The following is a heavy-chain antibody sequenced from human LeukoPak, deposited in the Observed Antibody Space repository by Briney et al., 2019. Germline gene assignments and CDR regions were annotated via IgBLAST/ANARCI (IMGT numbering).Heavy chain of an antibody. CDR2: INSDGSRT. CDR1: GGSFNSYW. Sequence: GGSLRLSCAASGGSFNSYWMHWVRQVPGKGLVWASRINSDGSRTTYADSVKGRFTISRDNSKNTLYLQMNSLRVEDTAVYYCAGGVYGGHDYWGQGTLVTVSS. J-gene: IGHJ4*02. D-gene: IGHD3-16*01. V-gene: IGHV3-74*01. CDR3: AGGVYGGHDY.